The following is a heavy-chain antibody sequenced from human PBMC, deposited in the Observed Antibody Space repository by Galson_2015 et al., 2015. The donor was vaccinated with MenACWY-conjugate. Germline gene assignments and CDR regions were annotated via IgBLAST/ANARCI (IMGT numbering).Heavy chain of an antibody. V-gene: IGHV1-69*06. D-gene: IGHD6-13*01. CDR2: IIPIFGTA. CDR3: ARKGIAAAGPFDY. Sequence: SCKASGGTFSSYAISWVRQAPGQGLEWMGGIIPIFGTANYAQKFQGRVTITADKSTSTAYMELSSLRSEDTAVYYCARKGIAAAGPFDYWGQGTLVTVSS. J-gene: IGHJ4*02. CDR1: GGTFSSYA.